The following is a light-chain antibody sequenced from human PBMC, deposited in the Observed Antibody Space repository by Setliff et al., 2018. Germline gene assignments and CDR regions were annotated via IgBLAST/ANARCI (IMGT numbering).Light chain of an antibody. J-gene: IGLJ1*01. Sequence: VLTQPPSASGSPGQSVTISCTGTTSDVGAYDYVSWYQQHPGKAPKLIIYDVSDRPSGVSHRFSGSKSGNTASLTISGLLAEDEADYYCSSYTTSSTGVFGTGTKVTVL. V-gene: IGLV2-14*01. CDR3: SSYTTSSTGV. CDR2: DVS. CDR1: TSDVGAYDY.